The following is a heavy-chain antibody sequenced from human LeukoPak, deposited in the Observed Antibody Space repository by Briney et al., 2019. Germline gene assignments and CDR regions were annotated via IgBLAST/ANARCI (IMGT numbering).Heavy chain of an antibody. CDR2: ISSSGSTI. J-gene: IGHJ4*02. Sequence: GGSLRLSCAASGFTFSSYEMNWVRQAPGKGLEWVSYISSSGSTIYYADSVKGRFTISRDNAKNSLYLQMNSLRAEDTAVYYCARGGGERARTDLDYWGQGTLVTVSS. CDR3: ARGGGERARTDLDY. CDR1: GFTFSSYE. D-gene: IGHD1-1*01. V-gene: IGHV3-48*03.